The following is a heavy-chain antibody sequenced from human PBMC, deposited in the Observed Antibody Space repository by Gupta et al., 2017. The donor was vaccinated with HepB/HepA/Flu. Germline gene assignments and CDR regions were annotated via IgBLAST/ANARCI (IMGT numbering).Heavy chain of an antibody. J-gene: IGHJ4*02. CDR2: INPDGSKK. Sequence: EMQLVDSGGGLVQPGGSRRLSCAASGSTFSTSWMNWGRQAPGKGLEWVAKINPDGSKKYYVDSVEGRFTISRDNAKNSLYLQMNGLRAEDTAVYFCENGSGWGQGTLVTGSS. V-gene: IGHV3-7*01. D-gene: IGHD3-10*01. CDR3: ENGSG. CDR1: GSTFSTSW.